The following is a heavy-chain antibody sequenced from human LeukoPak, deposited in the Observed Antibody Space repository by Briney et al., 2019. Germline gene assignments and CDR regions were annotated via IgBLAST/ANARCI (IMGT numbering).Heavy chain of an antibody. D-gene: IGHD2-2*01. CDR3: ARGRPYCSSTSCYLPGGAFDI. Sequence: KPSQTLSLTCTVSGGSISSGGYYWSWIRQPPGKGLEWIGYIYHSGSTYYNPSLKSRVTISVDRSKNQFSLKLSSVTAADTAVYYCARGRPYCSSTSCYLPGGAFDIWGQGTMVTVSS. J-gene: IGHJ3*02. V-gene: IGHV4-30-2*01. CDR2: IYHSGST. CDR1: GGSISSGGYY.